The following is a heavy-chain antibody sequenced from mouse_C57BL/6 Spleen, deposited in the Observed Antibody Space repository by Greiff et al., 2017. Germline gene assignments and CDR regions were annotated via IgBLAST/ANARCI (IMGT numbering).Heavy chain of an antibody. CDR2: IYPGNGDT. CDR1: GYTFTSYN. V-gene: IGHV1-12*01. J-gene: IGHJ4*01. CDR3: AREMNEFPFYAMDY. Sequence: QVQLQQSGAELVRPGASVKMSCKASGYTFTSYNMHWVKQTPRKGLEWIGAIYPGNGDTSYNQKFKGKATLTVDKSSSTAYMQLSSLTSEDSAVYFCAREMNEFPFYAMDYWGQGTSVTVSS.